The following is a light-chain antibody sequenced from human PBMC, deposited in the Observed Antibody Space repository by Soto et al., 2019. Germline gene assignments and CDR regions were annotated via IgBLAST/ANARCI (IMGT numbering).Light chain of an antibody. J-gene: IGKJ2*01. CDR1: QSVGRR. CDR2: AAS. Sequence: EIVMTQSPGTLSVSPGDSATLSCRASQSVGRRLAWYQQKPGQAPRLLLYAASTRATGIPARFSAFGSGTEGTLTGSDLQSEDFAFYDWQQDHNWPRYTFGQGTNLDIK. V-gene: IGKV3-15*01. CDR3: QQDHNWPRYT.